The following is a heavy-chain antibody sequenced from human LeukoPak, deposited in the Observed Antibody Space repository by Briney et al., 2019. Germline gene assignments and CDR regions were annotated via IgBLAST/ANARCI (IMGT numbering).Heavy chain of an antibody. D-gene: IGHD6-19*01. CDR1: GFTFGRFW. CDR3: MTGYSSHWYNEGNY. Sequence: GGSLRLSCVASGFTFGRFWMIWVRQAPGKGLEWVAMIKPDGSGEYYLDSVKGRFTISRDNAKNSLYLQMNSLRADDTAVYFCMTGYSSHWYNEGNYWGQGILVTVSS. V-gene: IGHV3-7*01. CDR2: IKPDGSGE. J-gene: IGHJ4*02.